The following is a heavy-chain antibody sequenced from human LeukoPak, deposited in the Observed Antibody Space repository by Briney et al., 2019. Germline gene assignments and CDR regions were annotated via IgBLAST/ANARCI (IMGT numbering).Heavy chain of an antibody. CDR3: ARRTSSYYYYGMDV. D-gene: IGHD6-6*01. J-gene: IGHJ6*02. V-gene: IGHV4-34*01. CDR1: GGSFSGYY. CDR2: INHSGST. Sequence: SETLSLTCAVYGGSFSGYYWSWIRQPPGRGLEWIGEINHSGSTNYNPSLKSRVTISVDTSKNQFSLKLSSVTAADTAVYYCARRTSSYYYYGMDVWGQGTTVTVSS.